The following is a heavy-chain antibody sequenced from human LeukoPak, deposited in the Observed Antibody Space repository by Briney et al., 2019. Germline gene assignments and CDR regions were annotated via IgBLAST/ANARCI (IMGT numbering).Heavy chain of an antibody. CDR2: IGSSGGGI. Sequence: GGSLRLSCAASGFTFSTYTMYWVRHPPGKRLEWVSIIGSSGGGIHYADSVKGRFTISRDNSKNTLYLQMNSLRAEDTAVYYCAREPYSSGWYFSYYFDYWGQGTLVTVSS. CDR1: GFTFSTYT. J-gene: IGHJ4*02. CDR3: AREPYSSGWYFSYYFDY. D-gene: IGHD6-19*01. V-gene: IGHV3-23*01.